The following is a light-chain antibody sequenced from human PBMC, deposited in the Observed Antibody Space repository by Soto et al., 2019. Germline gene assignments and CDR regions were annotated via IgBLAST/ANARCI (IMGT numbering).Light chain of an antibody. Sequence: ALTQPASVSGSPGQSITISCTGTSSDVGGYNYVSWYQQHPDKAPKLMIYEVSNRPSGVSNRFSGSKSGNTASLTISGLQAEDEADYYCSSYTSSSTQYVFGTGTKLTVL. CDR2: EVS. CDR3: SSYTSSSTQYV. J-gene: IGLJ1*01. V-gene: IGLV2-14*01. CDR1: SSDVGGYNY.